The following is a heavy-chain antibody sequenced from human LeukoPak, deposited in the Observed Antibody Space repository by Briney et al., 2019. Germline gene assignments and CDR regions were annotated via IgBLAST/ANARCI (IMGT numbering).Heavy chain of an antibody. Sequence: SETLSLTCTVSGGSISSYYWSWIRQPPGKGLEWIGTIFYTGSTYFNPSLKSRVTISVDTSKNQFSLKLNSVTAVDTAVYYCASRPNAGGWPARADYWGQGTLVTVSS. CDR3: ASRPNAGGWPARADY. D-gene: IGHD6-19*01. CDR2: IFYTGST. CDR1: GGSISSYY. V-gene: IGHV4-39*01. J-gene: IGHJ4*02.